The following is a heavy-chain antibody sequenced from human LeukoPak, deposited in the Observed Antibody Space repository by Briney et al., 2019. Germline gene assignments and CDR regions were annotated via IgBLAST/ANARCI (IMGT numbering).Heavy chain of an antibody. CDR1: GDSNDYY. CDR3: ARVLPFWSGYPYRFDAFDI. CDR2: IYYTGRT. J-gene: IGHJ3*02. V-gene: IGHV4-59*12. Sequence: SEPLSLTCTVSGDSNDYYWNWIRQPPGKGLEWIGYIYYTGRTTYNPSLKSRVTMSVDTSKNQFSLKLSSVTAADTAVYYCARVLPFWSGYPYRFDAFDIWGQGTMVTVSS. D-gene: IGHD3-3*01.